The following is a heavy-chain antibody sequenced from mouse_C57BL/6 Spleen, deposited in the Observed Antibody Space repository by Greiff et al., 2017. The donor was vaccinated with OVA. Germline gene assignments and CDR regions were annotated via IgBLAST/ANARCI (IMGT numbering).Heavy chain of an antibody. V-gene: IGHV1-72*01. CDR1: GYTFTRYW. CDR2: IDPTSGGT. CDR3: ARSQLGWFSFDY. J-gene: IGHJ2*01. Sequence: QVQLQQPGAELVKPGASVNLSCKVSGYTFTRYWMPWVKQRPGRGLEWIGRIDPTSGGTKYNEKFKSKAPMTVDKPSITAYMQLSSLTSEDSAVYYCARSQLGWFSFDYWGQGTTLTVSS. D-gene: IGHD4-1*02.